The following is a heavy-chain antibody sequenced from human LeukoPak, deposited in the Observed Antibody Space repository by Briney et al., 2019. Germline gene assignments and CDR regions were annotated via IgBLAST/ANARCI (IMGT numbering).Heavy chain of an antibody. CDR2: INSDGSST. D-gene: IGHD3-9*01. CDR1: GFTFSSYW. CDR3: GVTGYPTRWDYFDY. V-gene: IGHV3-74*01. J-gene: IGHJ4*02. Sequence: GGSLRLSCAASGFTFSSYWMHWVRQAPGKGLVWVSRINSDGSSTSYADSVKGRFTISRDNAKNTLCLQMNSLRAEDTAVYYCGVTGYPTRWDYFDYWGQGTLVTVSS.